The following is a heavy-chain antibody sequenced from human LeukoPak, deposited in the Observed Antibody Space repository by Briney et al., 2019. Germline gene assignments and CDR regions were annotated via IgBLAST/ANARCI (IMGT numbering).Heavy chain of an antibody. D-gene: IGHD2-15*01. CDR1: GFTFSSYN. V-gene: IGHV3-21*01. Sequence: GGSLRLSCAASGFTFSSYNMNWVRQAPGEGLEWVSSISSSSSYIYYADSVKGRFTISRDKAKNSLYLQMNSLRAEDTAVYYCARGGKSGYFPDYWGQGTLVTVSS. CDR2: ISSSSSYI. J-gene: IGHJ4*02. CDR3: ARGGKSGYFPDY.